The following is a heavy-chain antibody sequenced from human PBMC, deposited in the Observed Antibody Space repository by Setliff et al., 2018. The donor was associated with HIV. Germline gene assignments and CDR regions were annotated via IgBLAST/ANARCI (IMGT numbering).Heavy chain of an antibody. CDR1: GFTFSNYW. Sequence: GGSLRLSCAASGFTFSNYWMSWVRQAPGKGLEWVANIKQDGSDKYYVDSVKGRFTISRDNAKNSLYLQMNSLRVEDTAVYYCARDGTRLLAAMDVWGKGTTVTAP. CDR2: IKQDGSDK. J-gene: IGHJ6*03. CDR3: ARDGTRLLAAMDV. V-gene: IGHV3-7*01.